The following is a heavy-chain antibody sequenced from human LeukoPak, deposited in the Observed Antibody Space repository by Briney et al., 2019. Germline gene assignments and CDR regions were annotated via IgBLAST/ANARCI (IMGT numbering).Heavy chain of an antibody. CDR3: ASLHDFWSPFDH. CDR2: IYYSGST. CDR1: GGSISSYY. J-gene: IGHJ5*02. Sequence: SETLSLTCTVSGGSISSYYWSWIRQPPGKGLEWIGYIYYSGSTNYNPSLKSRVTISVDTSKNQFSLKLSSVTAADTAVYYCASLHDFWSPFDHWGQGTLVTVSS. D-gene: IGHD3-3*01. V-gene: IGHV4-59*12.